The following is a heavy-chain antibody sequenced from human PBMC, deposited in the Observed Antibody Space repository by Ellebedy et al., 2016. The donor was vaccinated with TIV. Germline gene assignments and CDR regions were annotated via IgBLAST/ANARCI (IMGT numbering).Heavy chain of an antibody. CDR1: GYTFTSYG. V-gene: IGHV1-18*01. CDR3: ARDPTHQLLSPGAFDI. CDR2: ISAYNGNT. J-gene: IGHJ3*02. D-gene: IGHD2-2*01. Sequence: ASVKVSXKASGYTFTSYGISWVRQAPGQGLEWMGWISAYNGNTNYAQKLQGRVTMTTDTSTSTAYMELRSLRSDDTAVYYCARDPTHQLLSPGAFDIWGQGTMVTVSS.